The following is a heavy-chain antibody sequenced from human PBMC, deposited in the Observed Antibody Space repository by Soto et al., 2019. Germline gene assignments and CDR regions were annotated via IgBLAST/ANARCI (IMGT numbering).Heavy chain of an antibody. CDR2: ISSSGSTI. CDR3: ARGGETAMVTFGY. V-gene: IGHV3-48*03. J-gene: IGHJ4*02. Sequence: PGGSLRLSCAASGFTFSSYEMNWVRQAPGKGLEWVSYISSSGSTIYYADSVKGRFTISRDNAKNSLYLQMNSLRAEDTAVYYCARGGETAMVTFGYWGQGTLVNVSS. D-gene: IGHD5-18*01. CDR1: GFTFSSYE.